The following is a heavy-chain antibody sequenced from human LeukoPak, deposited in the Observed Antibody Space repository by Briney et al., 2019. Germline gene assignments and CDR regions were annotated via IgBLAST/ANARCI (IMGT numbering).Heavy chain of an antibody. CDR2: IIPIFGTA. J-gene: IGHJ5*02. CDR1: GGTFSSYA. Sequence: SVKVSCKASGGTFSSYAISWVRQAPGQGLEWMGGIIPIFGTANYAQKFQGRVTITADESTSTAYMEPSSLRSEGTAVYYCGRDDWFDPWGKGTLVTVAS. CDR3: GRDDWFDP. V-gene: IGHV1-69*01.